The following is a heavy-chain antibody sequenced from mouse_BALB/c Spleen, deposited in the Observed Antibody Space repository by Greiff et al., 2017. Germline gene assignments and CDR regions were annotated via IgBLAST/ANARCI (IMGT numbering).Heavy chain of an antibody. CDR3: ARDGRIYYGGMDY. D-gene: IGHD2-1*01. CDR2: INSNGGST. J-gene: IGHJ4*01. Sequence: EVQLVESGGGLVQPGGSLKLSCAASGFTFSSYGMSWVRQTPDKRLELVATINSNGGSTYYPDSVKGRFTISRDNAKNTLYLQMSSLKSEDTAMYYCARDGRIYYGGMDYWGQGTSVTVSA. CDR1: GFTFSSYG. V-gene: IGHV5-6-3*01.